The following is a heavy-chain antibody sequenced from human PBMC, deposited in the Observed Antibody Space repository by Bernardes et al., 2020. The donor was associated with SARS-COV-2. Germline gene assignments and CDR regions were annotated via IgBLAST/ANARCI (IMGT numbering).Heavy chain of an antibody. V-gene: IGHV3-7*01. CDR2: IKQDGSEK. CDR3: ARPGGQWLDVGAFDI. D-gene: IGHD6-19*01. CDR1: GFTFSSYW. J-gene: IGHJ3*02. Sequence: GGSLRLSCAASGFTFSSYWMSWVRQAPGKGLEWVANIKQDGSEKYYVDSVKGRFTISRDNAKNSLYLQMNSLRAEDTAVYYCARPGGQWLDVGAFDIWGQGTMVTVSS.